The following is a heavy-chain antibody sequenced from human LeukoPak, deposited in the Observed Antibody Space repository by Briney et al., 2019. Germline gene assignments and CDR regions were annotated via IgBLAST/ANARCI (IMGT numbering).Heavy chain of an antibody. CDR3: ARKTDSSGSGDY. J-gene: IGHJ4*02. CDR2: IYSRGGT. D-gene: IGHD3-22*01. Sequence: GGSLRLSCAASGFTVSSNFMSWVRQAPGKGLECVSVIYSRGGTYYADPVQGRFTISRDASKNTLFLQMNSLRADDTAVYYCARKTDSSGSGDYWGQGTLVTVSS. V-gene: IGHV3-53*01. CDR1: GFTVSSNF.